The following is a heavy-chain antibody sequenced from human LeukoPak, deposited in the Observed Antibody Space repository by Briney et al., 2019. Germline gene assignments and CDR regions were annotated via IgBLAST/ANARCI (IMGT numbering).Heavy chain of an antibody. D-gene: IGHD3-22*01. CDR1: GFTFSSYG. CDR2: ISNDGSNK. V-gene: IGHV3-30*18. CDR3: AKGRGDSSGYADY. J-gene: IGHJ4*02. Sequence: GGSLRLSCAASGFTFSSYGMHWVRQAPGKGLEGVAVISNDGSNKYYADSVKGRFTISRDNSKNTLYLQMNSLRAEDTAVYYCAKGRGDSSGYADYWGQGTLVTVSS.